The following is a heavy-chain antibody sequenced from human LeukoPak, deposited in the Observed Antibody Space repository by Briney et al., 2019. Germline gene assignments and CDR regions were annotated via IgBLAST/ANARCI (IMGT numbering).Heavy chain of an antibody. D-gene: IGHD1-1*01. CDR3: AKYKVAVPGAFDH. Sequence: GGSLRLSCVGSEFTFSSYPKTWVRQAPGKGLEWVSAISVSGDDTYYADSVKGRFTISRDNSKNTPYLQMNSLRAGDTAVYYCAKYKVAVPGAFDHWGQGTLVTVSS. CDR1: EFTFSSYP. CDR2: ISVSGDDT. V-gene: IGHV3-23*01. J-gene: IGHJ5*02.